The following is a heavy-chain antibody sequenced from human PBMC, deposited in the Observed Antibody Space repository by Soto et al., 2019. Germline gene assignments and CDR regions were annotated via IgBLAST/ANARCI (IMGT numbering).Heavy chain of an antibody. V-gene: IGHV3-7*05. CDR3: ARIRGGGIYDM. D-gene: IGHD3-3*02. Sequence: EVQLVESGGGLVQPGGSLRLSCVAPGFPFSDHWMTWVRQAPGRRPEWVANIKPDGSEKYYVDSVRGRFTISRDNAKNSVPLQMTSLAAEDTAVYYCARIRGGGIYDMWGQGTMVDVSS. CDR2: IKPDGSEK. CDR1: GFPFSDHW. J-gene: IGHJ3*02.